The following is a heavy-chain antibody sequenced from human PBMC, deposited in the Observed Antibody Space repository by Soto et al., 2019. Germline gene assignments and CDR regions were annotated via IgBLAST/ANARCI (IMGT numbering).Heavy chain of an antibody. CDR3: XXXXXXXXXXXXRXWFDP. CDR1: GGSFSGYY. Sequence: QVQLQQWGAGLLKPSETLSLTCAVYGGSFSGYYWSWIRQPPGKGLEWIGEINHSGSTNYNPSLKSRVTISIDPSXNXXXXXXXXXXXXXXXXXXXXXXXXXXXXXXXRXWFDPWGQGTLVTVSS. J-gene: IGHJ5*02. CDR2: INHSGST. V-gene: IGHV4-34*01.